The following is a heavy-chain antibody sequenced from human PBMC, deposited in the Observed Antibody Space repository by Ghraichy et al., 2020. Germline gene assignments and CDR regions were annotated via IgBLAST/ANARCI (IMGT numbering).Heavy chain of an antibody. CDR3: ARELLSYLVGATSDAFDI. J-gene: IGHJ3*02. Sequence: GGSLRLSCAASGFTFSSYGMHWVRQAPGKGLEWVAVIWYDGSNKYYADSVKGRFTISRDNSKNTLYLQMNSLRAEDTAVYYCARELLSYLVGATSDAFDIWGQGTMVTVSS. CDR2: IWYDGSNK. D-gene: IGHD1-26*01. V-gene: IGHV3-33*01. CDR1: GFTFSSYG.